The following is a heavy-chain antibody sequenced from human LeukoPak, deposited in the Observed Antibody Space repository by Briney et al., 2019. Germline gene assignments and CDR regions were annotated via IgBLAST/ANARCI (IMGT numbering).Heavy chain of an antibody. CDR2: ISGSGGTT. V-gene: IGHV3-23*01. D-gene: IGHD1-26*01. CDR1: GFTFSSYG. Sequence: GGTLRLSCAASGFTFSSYGMSWVRQAPGKGLEWVSAISGSGGTTYYADSVKGRFTISRDNSKNTLHLQMNSLRAEDTAVYYCAKGGRWELLEYWGQGTLVTVSS. J-gene: IGHJ4*02. CDR3: AKGGRWELLEY.